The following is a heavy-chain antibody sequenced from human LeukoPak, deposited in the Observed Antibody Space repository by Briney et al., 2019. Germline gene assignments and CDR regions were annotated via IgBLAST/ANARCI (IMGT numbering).Heavy chain of an antibody. Sequence: GGSLRLSCAASGFTFSSYAMHWVRQAPGKGLEWVAVISYDGSNKYYADSVKGRFTISRDNSKNTLYLQMNSLRAEDTAVYYCARDERQLVALDYWGQGTLVTVSS. CDR1: GFTFSSYA. CDR2: ISYDGSNK. D-gene: IGHD6-13*01. V-gene: IGHV3-30-3*01. CDR3: ARDERQLVALDY. J-gene: IGHJ4*02.